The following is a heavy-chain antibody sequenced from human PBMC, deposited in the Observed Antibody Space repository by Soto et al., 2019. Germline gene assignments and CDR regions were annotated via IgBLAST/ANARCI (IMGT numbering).Heavy chain of an antibody. CDR1: GGSLSPRKYL. CDR2: IYYSGSA. CDR3: ARPLDFVTVGGQRWAFDF. J-gene: IGHJ3*01. Sequence: LEKPSPTCSVSGGSLSPRKYLLGRVRPPPGEGLEWIGSIYYSGSANYNPSLKSRLTISLDTSNNQISLSLSSVTAADTAVYYCARPLDFVTVGGQRWAFDFWGPGPMVTVSS. V-gene: IGHV4-39*01. D-gene: IGHD4-4*01.